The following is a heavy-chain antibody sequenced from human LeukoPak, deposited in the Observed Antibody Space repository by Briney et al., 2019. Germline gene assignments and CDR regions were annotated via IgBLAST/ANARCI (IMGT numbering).Heavy chain of an antibody. CDR3: ARGRNDNGGMFFDS. J-gene: IGHJ5*01. D-gene: IGHD4-23*01. CDR2: ISHSGYT. Sequence: PSETLSLTCTVSGDSMRSFYWGWIRQAPGKGLEWIGFISHSGYTSYSPSLKSRVAISVDTSERHFSLRLSSMTAADTAIYYCARGRNDNGGMFFDSWAQGNLVTVSS. V-gene: IGHV4-59*01. CDR1: GDSMRSFY.